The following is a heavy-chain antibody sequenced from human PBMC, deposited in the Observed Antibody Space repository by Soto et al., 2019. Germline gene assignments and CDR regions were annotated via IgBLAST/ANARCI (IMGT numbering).Heavy chain of an antibody. D-gene: IGHD3-9*01. CDR3: TIGGPPSSFDF. V-gene: IGHV3-74*01. CDR2: INRDANDI. Sequence: GGSLRLSCKGSGGALGAYWMHWFRQAPGEGLVWVSRINRDANDIIYPDSVKGRFTASRDNAKNMVFLQMNSLRVEDTAVYYFTIGGPPSSFDFSCPGILVT. J-gene: IGHJ5*01. CDR1: GGALGAYW.